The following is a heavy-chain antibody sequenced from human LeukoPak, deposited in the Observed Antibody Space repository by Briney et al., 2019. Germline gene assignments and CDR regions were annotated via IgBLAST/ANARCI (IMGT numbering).Heavy chain of an antibody. CDR3: ARLEDGYHYWEKYFDS. Sequence: PSETLSLACSVSGGSISSHCWSWIRQPPGKGLEWIGYIYHRGSTNYNSSLKSRVTISIDTSKTQFSLNLSSVTAADTAVYYCARLEDGYHYWEKYFDSWGRGTLVTVSS. D-gene: IGHD5-24*01. CDR2: IYHRGST. V-gene: IGHV4-59*08. J-gene: IGHJ4*02. CDR1: GGSISSHC.